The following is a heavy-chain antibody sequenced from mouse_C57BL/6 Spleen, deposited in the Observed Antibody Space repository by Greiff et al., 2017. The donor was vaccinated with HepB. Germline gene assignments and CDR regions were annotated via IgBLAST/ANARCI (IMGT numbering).Heavy chain of an antibody. V-gene: IGHV1-7*01. CDR2: INPSSGYT. CDR3: ASSGDYDRTWFAY. Sequence: VKLVESGAELAKPGASVKLSCKASGYTFTSYWMHWVKQRPGQGLEWIGYINPSSGYTKYNQKFKDKATLTADKSSSTSYMQLSSLTYADSAVYYCASSGDYDRTWFAYWGQGTLVTVSA. J-gene: IGHJ3*01. CDR1: GYTFTSYW. D-gene: IGHD2-4*01.